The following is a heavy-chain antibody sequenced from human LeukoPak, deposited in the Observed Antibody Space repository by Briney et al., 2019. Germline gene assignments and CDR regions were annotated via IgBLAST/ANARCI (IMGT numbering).Heavy chain of an antibody. CDR3: ARAPYDSSGYHFDY. J-gene: IGHJ4*02. D-gene: IGHD3-22*01. CDR2: IKEDGSER. CDR1: GFIFSDHW. Sequence: GGSLRLSCEGSGFIFSDHWMSWFRQAPGKGLEWVAIIKEDGSERNYVDSVKGRFTISRDNAKKSLYLQMNSLRAGDTAVYYCARAPYDSSGYHFDYWGQGTLVTVSS. V-gene: IGHV3-7*01.